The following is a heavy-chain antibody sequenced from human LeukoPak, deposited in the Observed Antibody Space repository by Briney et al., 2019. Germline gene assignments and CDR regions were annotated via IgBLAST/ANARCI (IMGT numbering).Heavy chain of an antibody. CDR1: GFTFSSYA. Sequence: PGGSLRLSCAASGFTFSSYAMSWVRQAPGKGLEWVSAISGSGGSTYYADSVKGRFTISRDNSKNTLYLQMSSLRAEDTAVYYCAKDTSPYSSGWPEFDYWGQGTLVTVSS. D-gene: IGHD6-19*01. CDR3: AKDTSPYSSGWPEFDY. J-gene: IGHJ4*02. CDR2: ISGSGGST. V-gene: IGHV3-23*01.